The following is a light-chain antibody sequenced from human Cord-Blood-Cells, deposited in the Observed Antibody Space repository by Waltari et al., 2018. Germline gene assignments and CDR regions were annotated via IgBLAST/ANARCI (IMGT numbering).Light chain of an antibody. CDR3: AAWDDSLNVPYV. J-gene: IGLJ1*01. Sequence: QSVLTQPPSVSEAPRQRVTISCSGSSSNIGNNAVNWYQQLPGKAPKLLIYYDDLLPSGVSDRFAGSQSGTSASLAISGLQSDDDADYYCAAWDDSLNVPYVFGTGTKVTVL. V-gene: IGLV1-36*01. CDR2: YDD. CDR1: SSNIGNNA.